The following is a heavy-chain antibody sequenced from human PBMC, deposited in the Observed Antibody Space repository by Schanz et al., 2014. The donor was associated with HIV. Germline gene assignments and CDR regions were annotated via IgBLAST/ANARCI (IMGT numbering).Heavy chain of an antibody. CDR1: GFTFSSYG. D-gene: IGHD1-1*01. Sequence: QVQLVESGGGVVQPGRSLRLSCAASGFTFSSYGIHWVRQAPGKGLEWVAVIWYDGSNKYYADSVKGRFTISRDNSENTLDLQMTSLRAEDTAVYYCARDRYRNGYFDYWGQGTLVTVSS. J-gene: IGHJ4*02. V-gene: IGHV3-33*08. CDR3: ARDRYRNGYFDY. CDR2: IWYDGSNK.